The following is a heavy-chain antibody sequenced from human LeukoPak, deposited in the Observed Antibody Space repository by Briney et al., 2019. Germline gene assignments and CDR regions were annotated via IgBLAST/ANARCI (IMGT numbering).Heavy chain of an antibody. CDR1: GFTFSSYS. V-gene: IGHV3-21*04. Sequence: PGGSLRLSCVASGFTFSSYSMNWVRQAPGKGLEWVSSISSSSSYIYYADSVKGRFTISRDNSKNTLYLQMNSLRAEDTAVYYCAKDGSLARLDYWGQGTLVTVSS. D-gene: IGHD3-10*01. CDR3: AKDGSLARLDY. CDR2: ISSSSSYI. J-gene: IGHJ4*02.